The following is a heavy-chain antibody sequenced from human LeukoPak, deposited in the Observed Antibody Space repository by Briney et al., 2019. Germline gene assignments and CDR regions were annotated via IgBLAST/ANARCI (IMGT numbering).Heavy chain of an antibody. CDR3: ARGERLGPDF. D-gene: IGHD1-1*01. V-gene: IGHV4-59*01. CDR2: IHYSGSS. Sequence: SETLSLTCTVSGGSISSYYWTWIRQPPGKGLEWIGYIHYSGSSNYNPSLQSRVTISVDTSRGHFSLKLSSATAADTAVYYCARGERLGPDFWGQGTLVTVSS. CDR1: GGSISSYY. J-gene: IGHJ4*02.